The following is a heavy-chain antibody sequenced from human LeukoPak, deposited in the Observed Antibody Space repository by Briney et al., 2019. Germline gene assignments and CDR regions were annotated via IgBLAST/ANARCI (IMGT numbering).Heavy chain of an antibody. CDR3: ARTVTYYDFWSGPPNNYYFDY. CDR1: GGSISSGSYY. J-gene: IGHJ4*02. Sequence: SQTLSLTCAVSGGSISSGSYYWSWIRQPPGKGLEWIGYIYYSGSTNYNPSLKSRVTISVDTSKNQFSLKLSSVTAADTAVYYCARTVTYYDFWSGPPNNYYFDYWGQGTLVTVSS. D-gene: IGHD3-3*01. CDR2: IYYSGST. V-gene: IGHV4-61*01.